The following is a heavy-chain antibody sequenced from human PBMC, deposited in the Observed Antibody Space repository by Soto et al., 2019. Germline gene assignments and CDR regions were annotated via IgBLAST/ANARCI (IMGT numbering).Heavy chain of an antibody. Sequence: QVQLVQSGAEVKKPGASVKVSCKASGYSFTRYGISWVRQAPGQGLEWMGWISGYNANTNYPENLQGRVTMTTDTSTSTAYREVRNLISDDTAVYYCARMGDGPYYYYGLDVWGQGTTVTVSS. V-gene: IGHV1-18*01. CDR1: GYSFTRYG. CDR3: ARMGDGPYYYYGLDV. CDR2: ISGYNANT. D-gene: IGHD3-16*01. J-gene: IGHJ6*02.